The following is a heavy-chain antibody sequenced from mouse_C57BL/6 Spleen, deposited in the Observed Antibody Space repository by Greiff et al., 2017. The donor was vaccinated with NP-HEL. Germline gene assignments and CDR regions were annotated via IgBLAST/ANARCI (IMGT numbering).Heavy chain of an antibody. D-gene: IGHD2-4*01. Sequence: EVMLVESGGGLVQPGGSLSLSCAASGFTFTDYYMSWVRQPPGKALEWLGFIRNKANGYTTEYSASVKGRFTISRDTSQSILYLQMNALRAEDSATYYCARYINYDYDGRYWYFDVWGTGTTVTVSS. J-gene: IGHJ1*03. CDR2: IRNKANGYTT. CDR3: ARYINYDYDGRYWYFDV. V-gene: IGHV7-3*01. CDR1: GFTFTDYY.